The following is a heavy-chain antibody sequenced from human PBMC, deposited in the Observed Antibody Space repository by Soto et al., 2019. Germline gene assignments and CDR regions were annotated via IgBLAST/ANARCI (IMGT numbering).Heavy chain of an antibody. CDR1: GGTFSSYA. CDR3: AMSRLCFGESLYYFEY. D-gene: IGHD3-10*01. CDR2: IIPIFGTA. J-gene: IGHJ4*02. V-gene: IGHV1-69*06. Sequence: SVKVSCKASGGTFSSYAISWVRQAPGQGLEWMGGIIPIFGTANYAQKFQGRVTITADKSTSTAYMELSSLRSEDTAVYYCAMSRLCFGESLYYFEYWGQGTLLTVSS.